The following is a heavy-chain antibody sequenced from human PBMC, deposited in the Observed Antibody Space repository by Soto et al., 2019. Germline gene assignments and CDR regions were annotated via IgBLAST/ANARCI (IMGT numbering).Heavy chain of an antibody. CDR3: ARGGSSWSGAWYFDL. J-gene: IGHJ2*01. D-gene: IGHD6-13*01. Sequence: QVQLQESGPGLVKPSETLSLTCTVSGGSISHYYWSWIRQPPGKGLEWIGYIYYSGSANYNPSLKSRVIISVDKSKNQFSLKLSSVTAADTAVYFCARGGSSWSGAWYFDLWGRGTLVTVSS. CDR2: IYYSGSA. CDR1: GGSISHYY. V-gene: IGHV4-59*01.